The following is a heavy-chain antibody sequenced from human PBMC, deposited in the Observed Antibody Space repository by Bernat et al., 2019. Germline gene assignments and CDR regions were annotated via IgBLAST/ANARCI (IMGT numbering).Heavy chain of an antibody. CDR1: GFTFSDYY. Sequence: QVQLVESGGGLVKPGESLRLACAASGFTFSDYYMGWIRQAPGKGLEWVSYISSTSSYTNYADSVRGRFTISRDNGKNSVYLQMSSLTPEDTAVYYCARDVFYSDYFYGMDVWGQGTTFTFSS. V-gene: IGHV3-11*05. CDR3: ARDVFYSDYFYGMDV. J-gene: IGHJ6*02. CDR2: ISSTSSYT. D-gene: IGHD2-21*01.